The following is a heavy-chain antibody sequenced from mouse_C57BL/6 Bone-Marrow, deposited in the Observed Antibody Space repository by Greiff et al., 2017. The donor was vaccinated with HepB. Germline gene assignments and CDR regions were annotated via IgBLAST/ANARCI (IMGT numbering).Heavy chain of an antibody. D-gene: IGHD2-5*01. V-gene: IGHV1-62-2*01. J-gene: IGHJ4*01. CDR1: GYTFTEYT. CDR3: ARHEDGPYSNYDSAMDY. Sequence: QVQLQQSGAELVKPGASVKLSCKASGYTFTEYTIHWVKQRSGQGLEWIGWFYPGSGSIKYNEKFKDKATLTADKSSSTVYMELSRLTSEDSAVYFCARHEDGPYSNYDSAMDYWGQGTSVTVSS. CDR2: FYPGSGSI.